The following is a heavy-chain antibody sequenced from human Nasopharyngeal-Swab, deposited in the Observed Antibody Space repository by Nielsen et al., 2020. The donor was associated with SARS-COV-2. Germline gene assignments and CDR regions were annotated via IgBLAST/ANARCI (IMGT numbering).Heavy chain of an antibody. V-gene: IGHV3-15*01. CDR3: GKAVAGTVDY. Sequence: ETLSLTCAASGFTFSNAWMSWVRQAPGKGLEWVGRIKSKTDGGTTDYAAPVKGRFTISRDDSKNTLYLQMNSLKTEDTAVYYCGKAVAGTVDYWGQGTLVTVSS. J-gene: IGHJ4*02. CDR2: IKSKTDGGTT. D-gene: IGHD6-19*01. CDR1: GFTFSNAW.